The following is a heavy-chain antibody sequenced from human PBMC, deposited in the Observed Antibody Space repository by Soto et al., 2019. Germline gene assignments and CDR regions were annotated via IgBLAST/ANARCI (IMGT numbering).Heavy chain of an antibody. D-gene: IGHD1-1*01. CDR3: AGGEMSTISFDY. CDR2: ITSDGSPI. Sequence: KSGGSLRLSCAASGFTFSDYYMSWIRQAPGKGLEWVSYITSDGSPIYYADSVRGRFTISRDSAKNSVSLQMNSLRAEDTAMYYCAGGEMSTISFDYWGQGTLVTVSS. J-gene: IGHJ4*02. CDR1: GFTFSDYY. V-gene: IGHV3-11*01.